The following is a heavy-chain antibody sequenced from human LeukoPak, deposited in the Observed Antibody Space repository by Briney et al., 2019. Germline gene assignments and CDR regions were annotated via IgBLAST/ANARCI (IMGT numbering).Heavy chain of an antibody. CDR3: ARERGAAGQPQLDY. D-gene: IGHD6-13*01. J-gene: IGHJ4*02. V-gene: IGHV4-39*02. Sequence: SETLSLTCTVSGGSISSSSYYWGWIRQPPGKGLEWIGDIYYSGSTYYNPSLKSRVTISVDTSKNQFSLKLSSVTAADTAVYYCARERGAAGQPQLDYWGQGTLVTVSS. CDR2: IYYSGST. CDR1: GGSISSSSYY.